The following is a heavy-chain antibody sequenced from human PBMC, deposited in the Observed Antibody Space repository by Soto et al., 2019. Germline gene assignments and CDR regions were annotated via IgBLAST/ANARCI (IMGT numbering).Heavy chain of an antibody. CDR1: GGTFSSYA. Sequence: QVQLVQSGAEVKKPGSSVKVSCKASGGTFSSYAISWVRQAPGQGLEWMGGIIPIFGTANYAQKFQGRVTITADESTSTAYMELSSLRSEDTAVYYCARDGALTGTTAYYYYYGRDVWGQGTTVTVSS. V-gene: IGHV1-69*01. J-gene: IGHJ6*02. D-gene: IGHD1-7*01. CDR3: ARDGALTGTTAYYYYYGRDV. CDR2: IIPIFGTA.